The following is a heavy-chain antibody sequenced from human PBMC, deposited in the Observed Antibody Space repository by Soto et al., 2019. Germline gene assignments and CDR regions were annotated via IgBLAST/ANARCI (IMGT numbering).Heavy chain of an antibody. CDR3: ARDRYGMDV. V-gene: IGHV3-30-3*01. J-gene: IGHJ6*02. CDR1: GFTFSSYA. CDR2: ISYDGSNK. Sequence: QVQLVESGGGVVQPGRSLRLSCAASGFTFSSYAMHWVRQAPGKGLEWVAVISYDGSNKYYADSVKGRFTISRDNSKNTLYLQMNSLRAEDTAVYYCARDRYGMDVWGQGTTVTVS.